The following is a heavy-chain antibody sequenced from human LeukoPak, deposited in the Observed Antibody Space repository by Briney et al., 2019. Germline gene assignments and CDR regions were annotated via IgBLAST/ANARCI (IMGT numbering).Heavy chain of an antibody. Sequence: ASVKVSCKASGYTFTSYGINWVRQATGQGLEWMGWMNPNSGNTGYAQKFQGRVTITRNTSISTAYMELSSLRSEDTAVYYCARGRGYSYGDSYYFDYWCQGTLVTVSS. D-gene: IGHD5-18*01. J-gene: IGHJ4*02. V-gene: IGHV1-8*03. CDR3: ARGRGYSYGDSYYFDY. CDR2: MNPNSGNT. CDR1: GYTFTSYG.